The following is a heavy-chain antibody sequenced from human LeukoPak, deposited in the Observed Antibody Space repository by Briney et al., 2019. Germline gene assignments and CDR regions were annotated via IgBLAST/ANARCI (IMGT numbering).Heavy chain of an antibody. D-gene: IGHD3-22*01. CDR3: ARGLYDSTMIAERFDP. CDR1: GGSISSYY. V-gene: IGHV4-59*01. J-gene: IGHJ5*02. Sequence: SETLSLTCTVSGGSISSYYWSWIRQPPGKGLEWIWYIYYSGSTNYNPSLKSRVTISVDTSKNQFSLKLSSVTAADTAVYYCARGLYDSTMIAERFDPWGQGTLVTVSS. CDR2: IYYSGST.